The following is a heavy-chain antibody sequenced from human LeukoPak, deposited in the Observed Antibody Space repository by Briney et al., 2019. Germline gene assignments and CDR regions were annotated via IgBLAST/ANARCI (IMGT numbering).Heavy chain of an antibody. J-gene: IGHJ4*02. CDR2: IYYSGST. CDR1: VGSMRSYN. Sequence: SETLSLTCSVSVGSMRSYNWSWIRQPPREGLECIGYIYYSGSTNYNPSVKSRVTISVDTSKNQFSLILSSVTAADTAVYYCARVRPAVAGTHYFDYWGQGPLVTVSS. D-gene: IGHD6-19*01. CDR3: ARVRPAVAGTHYFDY. V-gene: IGHV4-59*01.